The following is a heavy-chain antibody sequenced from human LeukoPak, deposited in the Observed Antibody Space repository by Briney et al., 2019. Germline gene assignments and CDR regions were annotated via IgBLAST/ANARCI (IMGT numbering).Heavy chain of an antibody. D-gene: IGHD3-22*01. CDR2: INHSGST. V-gene: IGHV4-39*07. CDR3: ARLGYDSSGYYSIRGFDY. CDR1: GGSISGSSYY. Sequence: SETLSLTCTVSGGSISGSSYYWGWIRQPPGKGLEWIGEINHSGSTNYNPSLKSRVTISVDTSKNQFSLKLSSVTAADTAVYYCARLGYDSSGYYSIRGFDYWGQGTLVTVSS. J-gene: IGHJ4*02.